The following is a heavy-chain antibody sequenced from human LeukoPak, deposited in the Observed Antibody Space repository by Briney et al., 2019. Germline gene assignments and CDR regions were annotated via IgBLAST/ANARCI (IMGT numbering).Heavy chain of an antibody. Sequence: PGGSLRLSCAASGFTFSSYWMSWVRQAPGKGLEWVANTKQDGSEKYYVDSVKGRFTISRDNAKNSLYLQMNSLRAEDTAVYYCARSSYGSGSYEENFDYWGQGTLVTVSS. D-gene: IGHD3-10*01. J-gene: IGHJ4*02. CDR1: GFTFSSYW. CDR3: ARSSYGSGSYEENFDY. V-gene: IGHV3-7*01. CDR2: TKQDGSEK.